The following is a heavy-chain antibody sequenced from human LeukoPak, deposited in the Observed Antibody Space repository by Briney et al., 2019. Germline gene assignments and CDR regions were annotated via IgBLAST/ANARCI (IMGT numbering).Heavy chain of an antibody. CDR2: INPSGGST. V-gene: IGHV1-46*01. Sequence: ASVKVSCKASGYTFTSYYMHWVRQAPGQGLEWMGIINPSGGSTSYAQKFQGRVTMTRDTSTSTVYMELSSLRSEDTAVYYCARDTYYYGSGSQSNSVFDYWGQGTLVTVSS. D-gene: IGHD3-10*01. CDR1: GYTFTSYY. CDR3: ARDTYYYGSGSQSNSVFDY. J-gene: IGHJ4*02.